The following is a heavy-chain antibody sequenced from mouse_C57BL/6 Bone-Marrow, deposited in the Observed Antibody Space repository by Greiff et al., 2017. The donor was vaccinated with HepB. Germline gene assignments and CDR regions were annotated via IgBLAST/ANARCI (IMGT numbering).Heavy chain of an antibody. V-gene: IGHV1-55*01. CDR3: ARGHYGSSYGYFDY. D-gene: IGHD1-1*01. CDR2: IYPGSGST. Sequence: QVQLLQPGAELVKPGASVKMSCKASGYTFTSYWITWVKQRPGQGLEWIGDIYPGSGSTNYNEKFKSKATLTVDTSSSTAYMQLSSLTSEDSAVYYCARGHYGSSYGYFDYWGQGTTLTVSS. CDR1: GYTFTSYW. J-gene: IGHJ2*01.